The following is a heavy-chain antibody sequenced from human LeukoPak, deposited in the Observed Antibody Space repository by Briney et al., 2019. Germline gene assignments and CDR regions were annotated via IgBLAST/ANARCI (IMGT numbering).Heavy chain of an antibody. Sequence: PGRSLRLSCAASGFTFSNYVMHWVRQAPGKGLMWVSRINNDGSGTVYADSVEGRFTISRDNAKNTLYLQMNSLRTDDTAVYYCVRGLLGPDYWGQGTQVTVSS. D-gene: IGHD7-27*01. CDR3: VRGLLGPDY. J-gene: IGHJ4*02. CDR2: INNDGSGT. CDR1: GFTFSNYV. V-gene: IGHV3-74*01.